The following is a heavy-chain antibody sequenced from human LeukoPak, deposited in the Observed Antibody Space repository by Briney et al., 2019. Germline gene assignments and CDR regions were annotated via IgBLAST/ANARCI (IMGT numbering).Heavy chain of an antibody. CDR1: GGCFSGYY. V-gene: IGHV4-34*01. J-gene: IGHJ4*02. D-gene: IGHD5-12*01. Sequence: MTSETLSLTCAVYGGCFSGYYWSWIRQPPGKGLEWIGEINHSGSTNYNPSLKSRVTISVDTSKNQFSLKLSSVTAADTAVYYCAREGYSGYDFTAYWGQGTLVTVSS. CDR2: INHSGST. CDR3: AREGYSGYDFTAY.